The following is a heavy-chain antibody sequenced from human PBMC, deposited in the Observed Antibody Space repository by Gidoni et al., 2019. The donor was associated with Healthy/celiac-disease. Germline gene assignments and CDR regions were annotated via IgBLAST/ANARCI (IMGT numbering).Heavy chain of an antibody. Sequence: EVQLVESGGGLVQPGRSRRLSCTASGFTLGDYAMSWVRQAPGKGLEWVGFIRSKAYGGTTEYAASVKGRFTISRDDSKSIAYLQMNSLKTEDTAVYYCTRVTVTADYGMDVWGQGTTVTVSS. D-gene: IGHD2-21*02. CDR1: GFTLGDYA. CDR2: IRSKAYGGTT. CDR3: TRVTVTADYGMDV. J-gene: IGHJ6*02. V-gene: IGHV3-49*04.